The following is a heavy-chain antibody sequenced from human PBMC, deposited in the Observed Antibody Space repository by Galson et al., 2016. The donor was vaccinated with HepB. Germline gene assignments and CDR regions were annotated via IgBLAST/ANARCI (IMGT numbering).Heavy chain of an antibody. J-gene: IGHJ2*01. CDR3: ANMLNGVGSYWYFDL. CDR2: IYYSGST. D-gene: IGHD2-8*01. Sequence: SETLSLTCTVSGGSISSYYWSWIRQPPGKGLEWIGYIYYSGSTNYNPSLKSRVTISVDTSKNQFSLNLSSVTAADTAVYYCANMLNGVGSYWYFDLWGRGTLVTVSS. CDR1: GGSISSYY. V-gene: IGHV4-59*01.